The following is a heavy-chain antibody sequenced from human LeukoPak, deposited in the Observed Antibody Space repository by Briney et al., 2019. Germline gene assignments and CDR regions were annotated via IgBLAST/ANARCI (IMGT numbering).Heavy chain of an antibody. CDR2: ISSSGSTI. V-gene: IGHV3-48*03. D-gene: IGHD3-22*01. J-gene: IGHJ6*03. Sequence: GGSLRLSCAASGFTFSSYEMNWVRQAPGKGLEWVSYISSSGSTIYYADSVKGRFTISRDNAKNSLYLQMNSLRAEDTAVYYCASPGLGLPDYYYYYYMDVWGKGTTVTVSS. CDR1: GFTFSSYE. CDR3: ASPGLGLPDYYYYYYMDV.